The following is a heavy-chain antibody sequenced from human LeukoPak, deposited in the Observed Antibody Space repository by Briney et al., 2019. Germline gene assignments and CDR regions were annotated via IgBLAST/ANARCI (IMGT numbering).Heavy chain of an antibody. V-gene: IGHV3-7*01. CDR3: ARDMSGYYGSGTCGY. D-gene: IGHD3-10*01. CDR2: IKQDGSEK. CDR1: GFRVSDYY. Sequence: GGSLRLSCAVSGFRVSDYYMSWVRQAPGKGLEWVANIKQDGSEKYYVDSVKGRFTISRDNAKNSLYLQMNSLRAEDTAVYYCARDMSGYYGSGTCGYWGQGTLVTVSS. J-gene: IGHJ4*02.